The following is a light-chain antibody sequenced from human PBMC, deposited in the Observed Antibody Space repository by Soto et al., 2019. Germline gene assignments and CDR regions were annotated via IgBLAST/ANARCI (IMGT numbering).Light chain of an antibody. CDR3: SSYTSSNTLV. V-gene: IGLV2-14*01. Sequence: QSALTQPASVSGSPGQSITISCTGTSSDVGGYDFVSWYQQHPGKAPKLMIYDVSSRPSGVSSRFSGFKSGDTASLTISGLQAVDEGDYYCSSYTSSNTLVFSGGTKVTVL. CDR1: SSDVGGYDF. CDR2: DVS. J-gene: IGLJ2*01.